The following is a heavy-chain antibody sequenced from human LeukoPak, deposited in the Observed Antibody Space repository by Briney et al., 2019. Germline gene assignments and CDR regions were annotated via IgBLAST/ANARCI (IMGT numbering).Heavy chain of an antibody. Sequence: PSETLSLTCTVSSGSITSYYWSWIRQPPGKALEWIGFIHYSGNTNYNPSLKSRVTISVDTSKNQFSLKVSSVTAADTAVYYCARVRSSSSLSPWYFDLWGRGTLVTVSS. CDR2: IHYSGNT. CDR3: ARVRSSSSLSPWYFDL. CDR1: SGSITSYY. V-gene: IGHV4-59*01. J-gene: IGHJ2*01. D-gene: IGHD6-13*01.